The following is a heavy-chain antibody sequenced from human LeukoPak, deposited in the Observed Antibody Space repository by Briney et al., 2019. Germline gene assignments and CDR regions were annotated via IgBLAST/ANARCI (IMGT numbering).Heavy chain of an antibody. D-gene: IGHD4/OR15-4a*01. V-gene: IGHV3-21*01. CDR3: ARDYGAGFHYYYDMDV. CDR2: ISSTSTFI. J-gene: IGHJ6*03. Sequence: PGGSLRLSCAASGFTFRTYSMNWVRQAPGKGLEWVSSISSTSTFIYYADSVEGRFTTSRDNAKNSLHLQMDSLRVEDTAVYYCARDYGAGFHYYYDMDVWGKGTTVTVSS. CDR1: GFTFRTYS.